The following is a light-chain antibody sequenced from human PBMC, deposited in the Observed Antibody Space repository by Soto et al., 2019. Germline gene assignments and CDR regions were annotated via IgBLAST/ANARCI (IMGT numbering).Light chain of an antibody. Sequence: DIQMTQSPSTLSASVGDRVTITCRARQSISSWLAWYQQKPGKAPRLLIDKACSLESGVPSRFSGSGSGTEFTLTHSRLQPDDFATYYCHQYNRYPVTSGQGPKVDIK. CDR3: HQYNRYPVT. CDR1: QSISSW. J-gene: IGKJ2*01. V-gene: IGKV1-5*03. CDR2: KAC.